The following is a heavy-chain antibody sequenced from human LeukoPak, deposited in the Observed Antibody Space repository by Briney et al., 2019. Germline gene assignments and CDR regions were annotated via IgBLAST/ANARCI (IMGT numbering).Heavy chain of an antibody. J-gene: IGHJ3*02. V-gene: IGHV4-59*12. D-gene: IGHD6-19*01. CDR3: ARGNSGWFPDAFDI. CDR1: GGSISSYY. Sequence: SETLSLTCTVSGGSISSYYWSWIRQPPGKGLEWIGYIYYSGSTNYNPSLKSRVTISVDTSKNQFSLKLSSVTAADTAVYYCARGNSGWFPDAFDIWGQGTMVTVSS. CDR2: IYYSGST.